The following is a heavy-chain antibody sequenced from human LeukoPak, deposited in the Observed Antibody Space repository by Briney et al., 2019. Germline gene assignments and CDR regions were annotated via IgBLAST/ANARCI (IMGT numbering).Heavy chain of an antibody. V-gene: IGHV1-18*01. Sequence: ASVKVSCKASGYTFTSYGISWVRQAPGQGLEWMGWISAYNGNTNYAQKLQGRVTMTTDTSTSTAYMELRSLRSHDTAVYYCARDPLRHYYDTSGYYGLDYWGQGTLVTVSS. CDR1: GYTFTSYG. J-gene: IGHJ4*02. CDR3: ARDPLRHYYDTSGYYGLDY. D-gene: IGHD3-22*01. CDR2: ISAYNGNT.